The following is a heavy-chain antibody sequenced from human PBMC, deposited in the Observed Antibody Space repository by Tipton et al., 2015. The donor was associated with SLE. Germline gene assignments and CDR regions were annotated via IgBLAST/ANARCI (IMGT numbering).Heavy chain of an antibody. Sequence: QLVQSGAEVKKPGASVKVSCKASGYIFSSYGLSWVRQAPGQGLEWMGWISAYTGHTGYAQKFQGRVTMTTDTSTSTAYMELRSVSSANPAVYYCASHFFGSSFGYYYFDYWGQGTLVTVSS. J-gene: IGHJ4*02. CDR1: GYIFSSYG. D-gene: IGHD6-6*01. CDR2: ISAYTGHT. V-gene: IGHV1-18*01. CDR3: ASHFFGSSFGYYYFDY.